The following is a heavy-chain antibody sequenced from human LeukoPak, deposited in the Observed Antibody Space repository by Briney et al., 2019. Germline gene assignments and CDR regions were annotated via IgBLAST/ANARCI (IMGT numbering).Heavy chain of an antibody. V-gene: IGHV3-9*01. J-gene: IGHJ4*02. CDR1: GFTFDDYA. Sequence: PGRSLRLSCAASGFTFDDYAMHWVRHAPGKGLEWVSGISWNSGSIGYADSVKGRFTISRDNAKNSLYLQMNSLRAEDTALYYCAKGPNYDFWSSYVSYFDYWGQGTLVTVSS. D-gene: IGHD3-3*01. CDR3: AKGPNYDFWSSYVSYFDY. CDR2: ISWNSGSI.